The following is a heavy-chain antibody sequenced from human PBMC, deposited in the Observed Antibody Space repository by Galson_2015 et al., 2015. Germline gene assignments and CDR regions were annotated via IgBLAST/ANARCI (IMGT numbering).Heavy chain of an antibody. Sequence: SLRLSCAASKFTFSNFAINWVRQAPGKGLEWVSAISGSGGTTYYADSVKGRFTISRDNSKNTLYLQMNSPRAEDTAIYYCAKDSRAYYYGSGADRGAFDIWGQGTMVTISS. J-gene: IGHJ3*02. CDR1: KFTFSNFA. V-gene: IGHV3-23*01. CDR3: AKDSRAYYYGSGADRGAFDI. CDR2: ISGSGGTT. D-gene: IGHD3-10*01.